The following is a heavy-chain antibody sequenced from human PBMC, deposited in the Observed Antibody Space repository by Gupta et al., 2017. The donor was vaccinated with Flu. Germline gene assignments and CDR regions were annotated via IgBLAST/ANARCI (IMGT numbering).Heavy chain of an antibody. CDR2: IWFDGNDK. Sequence: QVQLVESGGGVVQPVRSLSLSCAASGFPLSSFVLHWVRQAPGKGLEWVAAIWFDGNDKYYADSVRGRFTVSRDNSEKTFYVHMSSLRDEDTAMYFCARGSDYYDSSGYYYFDLWGQGTLVTVSS. CDR1: GFPLSSFV. J-gene: IGHJ4*02. V-gene: IGHV3-33*01. D-gene: IGHD3-22*01. CDR3: ARGSDYYDSSGYYYFDL.